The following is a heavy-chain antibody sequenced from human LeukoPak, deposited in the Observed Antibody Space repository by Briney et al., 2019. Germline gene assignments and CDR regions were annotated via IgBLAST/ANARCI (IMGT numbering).Heavy chain of an antibody. Sequence: SETLSLTCTVSGGSISSDYWGWIRQPPGKGLEWIGSIHYSGSTFYNPSLKSRVTVSVDTSRTHFSLRLSSVTAADTAVYYCGRQSGEFTPFEFWGQGTPVTVSS. D-gene: IGHD2-15*01. CDR1: GGSISSDY. CDR2: IHYSGST. CDR3: GRQSGEFTPFEF. J-gene: IGHJ4*02. V-gene: IGHV4-39*01.